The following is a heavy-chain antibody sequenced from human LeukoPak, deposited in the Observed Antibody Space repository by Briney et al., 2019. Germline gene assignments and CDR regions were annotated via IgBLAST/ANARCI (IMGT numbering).Heavy chain of an antibody. CDR1: GFTFSSYG. D-gene: IGHD6-19*01. Sequence: GGSLRLSCAASGFTFSSYGMHWVRQAPGKGLEWVAVIWYDGSNKYYADSVKGRSTISRDNSKNTLYLQMNSLRAEDTAVYYCARDRVVGVHSSGRLPPGGFYYGMDVWGQGTTVTVSS. CDR3: ARDRVVGVHSSGRLPPGGFYYGMDV. J-gene: IGHJ6*02. V-gene: IGHV3-33*01. CDR2: IWYDGSNK.